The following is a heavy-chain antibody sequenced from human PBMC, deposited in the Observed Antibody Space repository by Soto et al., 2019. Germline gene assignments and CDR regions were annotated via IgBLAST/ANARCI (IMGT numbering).Heavy chain of an antibody. J-gene: IGHJ4*02. CDR3: GRLAIY. V-gene: IGHV4-34*01. CDR2: MNRSGGI. CDR1: GGSFSGYY. Sequence: SETLSLTCDVYGGSFSGYYWTWIRQPPGKGLEWIGEMNRSGGINYNPSLKSRVTISVDTSKNQFSLKLTSVTAADTAVDTCGRLAIYWGQGTLVTVSA.